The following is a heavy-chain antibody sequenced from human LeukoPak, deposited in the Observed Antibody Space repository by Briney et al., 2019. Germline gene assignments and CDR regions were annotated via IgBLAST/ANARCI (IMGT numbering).Heavy chain of an antibody. CDR3: TTAVPWELLDY. Sequence: PGGSLRLSCAASGFTVSSNYMSWVRQAPGKGLEWVSVIYSGGSTYYADSVKGRFTISRDDSKNTLYLQMNSLKTEDTAVYYCTTAVPWELLDYWGQGTLVTVSS. CDR1: GFTVSSNY. J-gene: IGHJ4*02. V-gene: IGHV3-66*01. CDR2: IYSGGST. D-gene: IGHD1-26*01.